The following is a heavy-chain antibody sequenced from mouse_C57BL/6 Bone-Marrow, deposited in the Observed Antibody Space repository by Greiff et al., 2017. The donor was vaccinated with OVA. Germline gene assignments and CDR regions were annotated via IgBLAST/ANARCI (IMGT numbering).Heavy chain of an antibody. D-gene: IGHD1-1*01. CDR3: TRTYYGSRDYAMDY. Sequence: VQLQQSGAELVRPGASVTLSCKASGYTFTDYEMHWVKQTPVHGLEWIGAIDPETGGTAYNQKFKGKAILTADKSSSTAYMELRSLTSEDSAVYYCTRTYYGSRDYAMDYWGQGTSVTVSS. V-gene: IGHV1-15*01. CDR1: GYTFTDYE. J-gene: IGHJ4*01. CDR2: IDPETGGT.